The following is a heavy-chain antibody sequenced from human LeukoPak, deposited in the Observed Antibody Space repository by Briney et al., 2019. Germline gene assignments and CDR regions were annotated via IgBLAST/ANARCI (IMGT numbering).Heavy chain of an antibody. Sequence: GGSLRLSCAASGFTFSTYWMNWVRQAPGKGPEWVAIIKHDGSETYYVDSVKGRFTISRDNARISLFLQVSSLRAEDTAVYYCARNNHYYYMDVWGKGTTVTVSS. CDR3: ARNNHYYYMDV. D-gene: IGHD1/OR15-1a*01. V-gene: IGHV3-7*01. CDR2: IKHDGSET. CDR1: GFTFSTYW. J-gene: IGHJ6*03.